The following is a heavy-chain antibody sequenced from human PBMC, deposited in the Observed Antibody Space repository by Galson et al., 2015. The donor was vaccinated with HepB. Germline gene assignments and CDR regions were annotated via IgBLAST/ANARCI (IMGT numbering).Heavy chain of an antibody. D-gene: IGHD2-21*01. V-gene: IGHV3-7*03. CDR3: TRAILAGFDV. J-gene: IGHJ3*01. Sequence: SLRLSCAAYGLIFRSDWMYWARQAQGKGLEWVATINPNGREKWYVDSVKGRFTISRDNTENSLYSQMSSLRVEDTAVYYCTRAILAGFDVWGQGTMVTVSS. CDR2: INPNGREK. CDR1: GLIFRSDW.